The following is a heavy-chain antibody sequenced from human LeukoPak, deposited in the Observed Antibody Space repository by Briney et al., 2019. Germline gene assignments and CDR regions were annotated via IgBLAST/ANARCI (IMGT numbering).Heavy chain of an antibody. CDR1: GFTFSDYY. CDR3: AREAYYDSSGYYWDYYYYYMDV. J-gene: IGHJ6*03. CDR2: ISSSGSTI. D-gene: IGHD3-22*01. V-gene: IGHV3-11*04. Sequence: GGSLRLSCAASGFTFSDYYMSWIRQAPGKGLEWVSYISSSGSTIYYADSVKGRFTISGDNAKNSLYLQMNSLRAEDTAVYYCAREAYYDSSGYYWDYYYYYMDVWGKGTTVTVSS.